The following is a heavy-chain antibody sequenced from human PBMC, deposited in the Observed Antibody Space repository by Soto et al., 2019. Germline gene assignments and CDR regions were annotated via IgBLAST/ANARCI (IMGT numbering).Heavy chain of an antibody. J-gene: IGHJ4*02. D-gene: IGHD4-17*01. Sequence: GGSLRLSCAASGFTFSSYGMHWVRQAPGKGLEWVAVIWYDGSNKYYADSVKGRFTISRDNSKNTLYLQMNSLRAEDTAVYYCARGMVSGDYAWDYWGQGTLVTVSS. CDR1: GFTFSSYG. CDR2: IWYDGSNK. V-gene: IGHV3-33*01. CDR3: ARGMVSGDYAWDY.